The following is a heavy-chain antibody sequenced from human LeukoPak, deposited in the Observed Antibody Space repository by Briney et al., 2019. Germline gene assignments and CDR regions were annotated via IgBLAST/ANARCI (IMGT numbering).Heavy chain of an antibody. Sequence: ASVKVSCKASGGTFSSYTISWVRQAPGQGLEWMGRIITILGIANYAQKFQGRVTITADKSTSTAYMELSSLRSEDTAVYYCASAYCSGGSCHDYWGQGTLVTVSS. J-gene: IGHJ4*02. V-gene: IGHV1-69*02. CDR3: ASAYCSGGSCHDY. D-gene: IGHD2-15*01. CDR1: GGTFSSYT. CDR2: IITILGIA.